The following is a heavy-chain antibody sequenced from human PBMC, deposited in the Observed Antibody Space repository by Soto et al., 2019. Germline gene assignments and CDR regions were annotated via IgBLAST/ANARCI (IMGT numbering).Heavy chain of an antibody. CDR3: ARGVYNYGIREYRYNWFDP. Sequence: GESLKISCKGSGYSFTSYWIGWVRQMPGRGLEWMGIIYPDDSETRYSPSFQGQVTISADKSISTAYLQWNSLKASDAAMYYCARGVYNYGIREYRYNWFDPWGQGTLVTVSS. D-gene: IGHD5-18*01. V-gene: IGHV5-51*01. CDR1: GYSFTSYW. CDR2: IYPDDSET. J-gene: IGHJ5*02.